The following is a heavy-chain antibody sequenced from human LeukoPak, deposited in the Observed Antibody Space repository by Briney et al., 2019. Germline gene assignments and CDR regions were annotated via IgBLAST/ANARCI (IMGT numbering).Heavy chain of an antibody. CDR1: GFTFSSYG. Sequence: PGGSLRLSCAASGFTFSSYGMHWVRQAPGKGLEWVAVIWYDGSNKYYADSVKGRFTISRDNSKNTLYLQMNSLRAEDTAVYYCAGERDSSSWYAFDIWGQGTMVTVSS. CDR2: IWYDGSNK. CDR3: AGERDSSSWYAFDI. V-gene: IGHV3-33*01. J-gene: IGHJ3*02. D-gene: IGHD6-13*01.